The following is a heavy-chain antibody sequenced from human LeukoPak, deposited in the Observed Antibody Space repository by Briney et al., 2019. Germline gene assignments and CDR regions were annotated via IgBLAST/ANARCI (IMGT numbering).Heavy chain of an antibody. V-gene: IGHV3-30-3*01. J-gene: IGHJ4*02. CDR3: ARDYNRGVQDY. D-gene: IGHD3-10*01. Sequence: GGSLRLSCAASGFTFSSYAMHWVRQAPGKGLEWVAVISYGGSNKYYADSVKGRFTISRDNSKNTLYLQMNSLRAEDTAVYYCARDYNRGVQDYWGQGTLVTVSS. CDR1: GFTFSSYA. CDR2: ISYGGSNK.